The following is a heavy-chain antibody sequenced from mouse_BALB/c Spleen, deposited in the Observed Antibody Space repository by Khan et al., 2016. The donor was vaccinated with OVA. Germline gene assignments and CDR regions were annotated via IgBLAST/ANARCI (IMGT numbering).Heavy chain of an antibody. V-gene: IGHV4-1*02. Sequence: EVQLQESGGGLVQPGGSLKLSCAASGFDFSRYWMSWVRQAPGKGLEWIGEINPDSSTINYTPSLKDKFIISRDNAKNTLYLQMSKVRSEDTALYYCVRPYRYDGRAWFAYWGQGTLVTVSA. CDR2: INPDSSTI. CDR1: GFDFSRYW. J-gene: IGHJ3*01. D-gene: IGHD2-14*01. CDR3: VRPYRYDGRAWFAY.